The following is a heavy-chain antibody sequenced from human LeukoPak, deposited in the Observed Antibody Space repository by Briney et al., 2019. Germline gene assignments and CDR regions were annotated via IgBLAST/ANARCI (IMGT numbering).Heavy chain of an antibody. CDR3: ARVGDYGGNSVAFNI. J-gene: IGHJ3*02. D-gene: IGHD4-23*01. Sequence: PSQTLSLTCAVSGGSFSSGGYSWSWIRQPPGKGLEWIGYIYHSGSTYYNPSLKSRVTISVDRSKNQFSLKLSSVTAADTAVYYCARVGDYGGNSVAFNIWGQGTMVTVSS. V-gene: IGHV4-30-2*01. CDR2: IYHSGST. CDR1: GGSFSSGGYS.